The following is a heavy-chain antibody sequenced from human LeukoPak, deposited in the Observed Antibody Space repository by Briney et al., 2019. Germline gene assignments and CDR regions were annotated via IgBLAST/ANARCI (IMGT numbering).Heavy chain of an antibody. CDR1: GGSISIGDYY. Sequence: PSETLSLTCTVSGGSISIGDYYWSWIRQPPGKGLEWIGYIYYSGSTYYNPSLKSRVTISVDTSKNQFSLKLSSVTAADTAVYYCARGRYYYDSSGYYSRYYYYYMDVWGKGTTVTVSS. CDR3: ARGRYYYDSSGYYSRYYYYYMDV. D-gene: IGHD3-22*01. V-gene: IGHV4-30-4*08. CDR2: IYYSGST. J-gene: IGHJ6*03.